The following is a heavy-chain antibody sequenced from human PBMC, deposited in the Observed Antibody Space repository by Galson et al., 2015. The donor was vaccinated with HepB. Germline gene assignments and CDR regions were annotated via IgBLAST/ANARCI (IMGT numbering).Heavy chain of an antibody. V-gene: IGHV3-21*01. CDR3: ARDQWELPSGAFDI. CDR2: ISSSSSYI. CDR1: GFTFSSYS. J-gene: IGHJ3*02. Sequence: SLRLSCAASGFTFSSYSMNWVRQAPGKGLEWVSSISSSSSYIYYADSVKGRFTISRDNAKNSLYLQMNSLRAEDTAVYYCARDQWELPSGAFDIWGQGTMVTVSS. D-gene: IGHD1-26*01.